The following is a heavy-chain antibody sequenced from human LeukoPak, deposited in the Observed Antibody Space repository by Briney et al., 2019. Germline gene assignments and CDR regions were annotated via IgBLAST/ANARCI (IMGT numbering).Heavy chain of an antibody. CDR1: GGSISSGGYS. CDR3: ARIMVRGVMGAPDY. D-gene: IGHD3-10*01. Sequence: SETLSLTCAVSGGSISSGGYSWSWIRQPPGKGLEWIGYIYHSGSTYYNPSLKSRVTISVDRSKNQFSLKLSSVTAADTAVYYCARIMVRGVMGAPDYWGQGTLVTVSS. V-gene: IGHV4-30-2*01. CDR2: IYHSGST. J-gene: IGHJ4*02.